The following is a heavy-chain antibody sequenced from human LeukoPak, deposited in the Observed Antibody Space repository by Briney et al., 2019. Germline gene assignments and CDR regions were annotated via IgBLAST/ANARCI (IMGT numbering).Heavy chain of an antibody. CDR3: ARDLDIVVVPATMMDDGFDI. V-gene: IGHV1-2*02. J-gene: IGHJ3*02. Sequence: ASVKVSCKASGYTFTGYYMHWVRQAPEQGLEWMGWINPNSGGTNYAQKFQGRVTMTRDTSISTAYMELSRLTFDDTAVYYCARDLDIVVVPATMMDDGFDIWGQGTMVTISS. CDR1: GYTFTGYY. CDR2: INPNSGGT. D-gene: IGHD2-2*01.